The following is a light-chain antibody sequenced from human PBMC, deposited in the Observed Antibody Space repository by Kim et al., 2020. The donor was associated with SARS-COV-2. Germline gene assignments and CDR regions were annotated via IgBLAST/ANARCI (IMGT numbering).Light chain of an antibody. CDR1: KGSSNY. CDR3: LQYTGYPT. Sequence: SASVRNRVTITFGSSKGSSNYLAWFQQKPGKDPTSLIYGPSNLHSGVPSKFSGSGSGTDFTLPTSRLQPEDFATYDCLQYTGYPTFGQGTRLEIK. CDR2: GPS. J-gene: IGKJ5*01. V-gene: IGKV1-16*02.